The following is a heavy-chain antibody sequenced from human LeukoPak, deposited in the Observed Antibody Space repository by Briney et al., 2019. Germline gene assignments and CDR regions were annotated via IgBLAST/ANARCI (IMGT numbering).Heavy chain of an antibody. J-gene: IGHJ4*02. Sequence: GGSLRLSCAASGFTFSSYWMSWVRQAPGKGLEWVANIKQDGSEKYYVDSVKGRFTISRDNAKNSLYLQMNSLRAEDTAVYYCASLPHCSGGSRYSIDYWGQGTLVTVSS. CDR3: ASLPHCSGGSRYSIDY. CDR2: IKQDGSEK. CDR1: GFTFSSYW. D-gene: IGHD2-15*01. V-gene: IGHV3-7*01.